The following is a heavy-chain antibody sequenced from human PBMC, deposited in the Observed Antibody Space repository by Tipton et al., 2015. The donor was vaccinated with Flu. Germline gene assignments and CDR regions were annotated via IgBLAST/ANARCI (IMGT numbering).Heavy chain of an antibody. J-gene: IGHJ4*02. D-gene: IGHD3-10*02. Sequence: TLSLTCAVSGYSISSGYYWGWVRQPPGKGLEWIGTIYHSGSTYYNPSLKSRLTMSVDTSKNPFSLELSSVTAADTAVYYCARHTGDSVRGVIDYWGQGTLVTVSS. CDR2: IYHSGST. V-gene: IGHV4-38-2*01. CDR1: GYSISSGYY. CDR3: ARHTGDSVRGVIDY.